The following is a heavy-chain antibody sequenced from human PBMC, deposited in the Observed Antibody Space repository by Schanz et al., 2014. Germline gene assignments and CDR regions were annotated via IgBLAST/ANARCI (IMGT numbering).Heavy chain of an antibody. Sequence: EVQLVESGGGLIQPGGSLRLSCVASGFTVSSNYMSWVRQAPGKGLEWVSVIYSDGRTYYGDSVKGRFTISRDNSKNTLYLQMNSPRDEHTAMYYCAKRCSSTSCSHGAFDIWGQGTMVTVSS. D-gene: IGHD2-2*01. CDR1: GFTVSSNY. J-gene: IGHJ3*02. CDR3: AKRCSSTSCSHGAFDI. V-gene: IGHV3-53*01. CDR2: IYSDGRT.